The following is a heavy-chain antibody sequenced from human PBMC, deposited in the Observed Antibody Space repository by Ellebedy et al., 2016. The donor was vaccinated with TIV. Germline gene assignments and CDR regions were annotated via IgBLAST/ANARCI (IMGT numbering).Heavy chain of an antibody. Sequence: GGSLRLSCATSGFTFSRYGMHWVRQDQGKGLEWVAVLSNDGSNKYYADSVKGRFTISRDNSKNTLYLQMNSLRAEDTAVYYCAKDLLVSRAFDIWGQGTMVTVSS. CDR3: AKDLLVSRAFDI. CDR2: LSNDGSNK. CDR1: GFTFSRYG. D-gene: IGHD6-6*01. V-gene: IGHV3-30*18. J-gene: IGHJ3*02.